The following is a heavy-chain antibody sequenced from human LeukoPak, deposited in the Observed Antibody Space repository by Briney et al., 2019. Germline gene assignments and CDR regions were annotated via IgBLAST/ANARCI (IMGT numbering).Heavy chain of an antibody. D-gene: IGHD3-3*01. CDR1: GFIFSDYY. Sequence: GGSLRLSCAASGFIFSDYYMSWIRQAPGKGLEWVSYISSSGASIYYADSVKGRFTISRDNAKNSLYLQMNSLRAEDTAVYYCARANVLPFFEWLYYFDYWGQGTLVTVSS. J-gene: IGHJ4*02. CDR2: ISSSGASI. V-gene: IGHV3-11*04. CDR3: ARANVLPFFEWLYYFDY.